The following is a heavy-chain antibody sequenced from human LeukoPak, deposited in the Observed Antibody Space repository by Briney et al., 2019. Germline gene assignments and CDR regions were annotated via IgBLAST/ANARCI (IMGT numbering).Heavy chain of an antibody. J-gene: IGHJ5*02. CDR1: GFTFDDYA. CDR3: AKGLGELLADWFDP. V-gene: IGHV3-9*01. D-gene: IGHD3-10*01. CDR2: ISWNSGSI. Sequence: PGRSLRLSCAASGFTFDDYAMHWVRRAPGKGLEWVSGISWNSGSIGYADSVKGRFTISRDNAKNSLYLQMNSLRTEDTALYYCAKGLGELLADWFDPWGQGTLVTVSS.